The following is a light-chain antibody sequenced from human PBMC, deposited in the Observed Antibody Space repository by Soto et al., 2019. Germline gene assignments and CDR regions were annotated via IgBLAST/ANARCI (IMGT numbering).Light chain of an antibody. J-gene: IGLJ1*01. CDR1: NNDVGGYKY. CDR2: EVS. V-gene: IGLV2-14*01. Sequence: QSVLTQPASVSGSPGQSITISCTGINNDVGGYKYVSWYQQHPGTAPKLLMFEVSNRPSGVSGRFSGSKSGNTASLTISGLQSQYEADYYCSSYSSNNILSYVFGTGTKLTVL. CDR3: SSYSSNNILSYV.